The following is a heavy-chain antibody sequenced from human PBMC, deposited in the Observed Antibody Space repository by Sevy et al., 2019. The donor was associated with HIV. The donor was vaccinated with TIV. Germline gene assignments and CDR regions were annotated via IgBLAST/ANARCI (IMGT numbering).Heavy chain of an antibody. Sequence: QSQTLSLTCAISGDSVSSNSAAWNWITQSPSRGLEWLGRTYYRSKWYNDYAVSVKSRITINPDTSKNQFSLQLNSVTPEDTAVYYCARELSRLLIAAAGKNWFDPWGQGTLVTVSS. J-gene: IGHJ5*02. CDR2: TYYRSKWYN. CDR3: ARELSRLLIAAAGKNWFDP. CDR1: GDSVSSNSAA. V-gene: IGHV6-1*01. D-gene: IGHD6-13*01.